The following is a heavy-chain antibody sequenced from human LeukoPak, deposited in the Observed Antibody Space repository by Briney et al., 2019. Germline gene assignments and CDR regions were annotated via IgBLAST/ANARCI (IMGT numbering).Heavy chain of an antibody. V-gene: IGHV4-59*01. CDR1: GGSISTYY. J-gene: IGHJ6*03. D-gene: IGHD6-6*01. Sequence: PSETLSLTCTVSGGSISTYYWTWIRQPPGKGLEWIGYVSFSGITNYNPSLKSRVTISVDTSKNQFSLKLSSVTAADTAVYFCARERIYSSSPFSRRTSDYYYMDVWGNGTAVIVSS. CDR3: ARERIYSSSPFSRRTSDYYYMDV. CDR2: VSFSGIT.